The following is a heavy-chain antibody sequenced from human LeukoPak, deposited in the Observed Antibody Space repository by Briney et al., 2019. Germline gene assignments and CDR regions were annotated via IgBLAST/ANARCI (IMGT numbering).Heavy chain of an antibody. V-gene: IGHV3-30-3*01. CDR1: GFTFSSYA. J-gene: IGHJ4*02. D-gene: IGHD6-19*01. CDR2: ISYDGSNK. Sequence: VRSLRLSCAASGFTFSSYAMHWVRQAPGKGLEWVAVISYDGSNKYYADSVKGRFTISRDNSKNTLYLQMNSLRAEDTAVYYCARDGGIAVAGSRFPFDYWGQGTLGNVSS. CDR3: ARDGGIAVAGSRFPFDY.